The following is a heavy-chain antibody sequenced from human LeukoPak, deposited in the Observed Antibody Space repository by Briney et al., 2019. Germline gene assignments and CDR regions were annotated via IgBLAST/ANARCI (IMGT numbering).Heavy chain of an antibody. J-gene: IGHJ6*03. Sequence: PSETLSLTCTVSGGSISSHYWSWIRQPPGKGLEWIGYIYYSGSTNYNPSLKSRVTISVDTSKNQFSLKLSSVTAADTAVYYCAGWEYSSSSALYYYYYYYMDVWGRGTTVTVSS. CDR2: IYYSGST. D-gene: IGHD6-6*01. CDR3: AGWEYSSSSALYYYYYYYMDV. V-gene: IGHV4-59*11. CDR1: GGSISSHY.